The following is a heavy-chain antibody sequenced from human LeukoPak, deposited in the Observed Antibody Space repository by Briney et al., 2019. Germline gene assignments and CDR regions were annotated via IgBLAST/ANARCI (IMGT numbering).Heavy chain of an antibody. CDR3: AREGSGAFYYFDY. CDR1: GYTFTDYY. D-gene: IGHD3-10*01. V-gene: IGHV1-2*02. J-gene: IGHJ4*02. Sequence: GASVKVSCKASGYTFTDYYIHWVRQAPGQGLEWMAWMNPNSGGTSYAQKFQGRVTMTRDTSISTAYMELSRLRSDDTAVYYCAREGSGAFYYFDYWGQGTLVTVSS. CDR2: MNPNSGGT.